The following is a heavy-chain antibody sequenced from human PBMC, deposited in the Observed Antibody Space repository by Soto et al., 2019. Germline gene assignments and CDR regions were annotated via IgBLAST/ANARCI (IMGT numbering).Heavy chain of an antibody. J-gene: IGHJ6*02. Sequence: GESLKISCKGSGYSFTSYWISWVRQMPGKGLEWMGRIDPSDSYTNYSPSFQGHVTISADKSISTAYLQWSSLKASDTAMYYCARHEVAAAGTLGYYYYYGMDVWGQGTTVTSP. V-gene: IGHV5-10-1*01. CDR1: GYSFTSYW. CDR2: IDPSDSYT. D-gene: IGHD6-13*01. CDR3: ARHEVAAAGTLGYYYYYGMDV.